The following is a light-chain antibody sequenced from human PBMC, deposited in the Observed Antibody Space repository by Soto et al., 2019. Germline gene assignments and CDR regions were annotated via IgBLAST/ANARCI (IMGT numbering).Light chain of an antibody. CDR1: ETISSDK. V-gene: IGKV3-20*01. CDR3: QQYGSWT. CDR2: GTF. Sequence: EIVLTQSPGTLSVSPGERATLSCRASETISSDKLAWYQQKPGQPPSLHIYGTFSRATGIPDRFSGSGSGTDFTLTISRLEPDDSEIYYCQQYGSWTFGQGTKVEI. J-gene: IGKJ1*01.